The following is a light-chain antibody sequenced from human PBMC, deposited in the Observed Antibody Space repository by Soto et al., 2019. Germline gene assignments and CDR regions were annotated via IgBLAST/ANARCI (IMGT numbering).Light chain of an antibody. V-gene: IGLV2-14*02. CDR1: SSDVGTYKL. J-gene: IGLJ2*01. Sequence: QSALTQPASVSGSPGQSITISCTGTSSDVGTYKLVSWYQQYPGKAPKLMIYEVTHRPSGVSNRFSGSKSGNTASLTISGLQVEDEADYYCSSCTIRNTLVFGGGTKVTVL. CDR3: SSCTIRNTLV. CDR2: EVT.